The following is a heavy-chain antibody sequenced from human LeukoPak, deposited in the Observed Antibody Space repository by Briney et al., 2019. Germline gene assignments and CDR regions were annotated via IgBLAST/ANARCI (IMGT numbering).Heavy chain of an antibody. Sequence: PGGSLRLSCAASGFTFSSYSMNWVRQAPGKGLEWVSSISSSSSYIYYADSVKGPFTISRDNAKNSLHLQMNSLRAEDTAVYYCARGKFIYDFWSGLEGWGQGTLVTVSS. D-gene: IGHD3-3*01. CDR2: ISSSSSYI. CDR3: ARGKFIYDFWSGLEG. CDR1: GFTFSSYS. J-gene: IGHJ4*02. V-gene: IGHV3-21*01.